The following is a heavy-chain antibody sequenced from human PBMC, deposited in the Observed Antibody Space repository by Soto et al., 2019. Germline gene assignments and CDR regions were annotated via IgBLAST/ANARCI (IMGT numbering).Heavy chain of an antibody. CDR1: GGSISSGGYY. J-gene: IGHJ4*02. CDR3: ARAGYSSSWYSEYFDY. D-gene: IGHD6-13*01. Sequence: SETLSLTCTVSGGSISSGGYYWSWIRQHPGKGLEWIGYIYYSGSTYYNPSLKSRVTISVDTSKNQFSLKLSSVTAADTAVYYCARAGYSSSWYSEYFDYWGQGTLVTVSS. CDR2: IYYSGST. V-gene: IGHV4-31*03.